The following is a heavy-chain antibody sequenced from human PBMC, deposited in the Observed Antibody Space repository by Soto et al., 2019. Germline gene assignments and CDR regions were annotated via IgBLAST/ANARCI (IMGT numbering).Heavy chain of an antibody. D-gene: IGHD3-3*01. Sequence: SSETLSLTCTVSGGSISSGGYYWSWIRQHPGKGLEWIGYIYYSGSTNYNPSLKSRVTISVDTSKNQFSLKLSSVTAADTAVYYCASTYYDFWSGLFYWGQGTLVTVSS. J-gene: IGHJ4*02. CDR2: IYYSGST. V-gene: IGHV4-61*08. CDR1: GGSISSGGYY. CDR3: ASTYYDFWSGLFY.